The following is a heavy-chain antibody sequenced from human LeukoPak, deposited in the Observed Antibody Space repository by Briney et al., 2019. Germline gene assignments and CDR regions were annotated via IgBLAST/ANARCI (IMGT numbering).Heavy chain of an antibody. V-gene: IGHV1-18*01. CDR2: ISAYNGNT. CDR3: ARSYSSGYPNENFDY. Sequence: GASVKVSCKASGYTFTSYGISWVRQAPGQGLEWMGWISAYNGNTNYAQKLEGRVTMTTDTSTSTAYMELRSLRSDDTAVYYCARSYSSGYPNENFDYWGQGTLVTVSS. CDR1: GYTFTSYG. D-gene: IGHD3-22*01. J-gene: IGHJ4*02.